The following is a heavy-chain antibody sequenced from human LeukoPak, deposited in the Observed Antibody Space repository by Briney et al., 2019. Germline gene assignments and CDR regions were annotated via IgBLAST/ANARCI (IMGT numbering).Heavy chain of an antibody. Sequence: ASVKVSCKASGYTVTSYGISWVRQAPGQGLEWMGWISAYNGNTNYAQKLQGRVTMTTDTSTSTAYMELRSLRSDDTAVYYCARDARVLLWFGELFDYWGQGTLVTVSS. CDR1: GYTVTSYG. D-gene: IGHD3-10*01. V-gene: IGHV1-18*04. CDR3: ARDARVLLWFGELFDY. CDR2: ISAYNGNT. J-gene: IGHJ4*02.